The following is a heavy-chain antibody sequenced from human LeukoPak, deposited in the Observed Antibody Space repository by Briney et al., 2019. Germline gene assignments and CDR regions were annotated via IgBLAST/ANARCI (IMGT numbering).Heavy chain of an antibody. Sequence: ASVKVSCKASGYTFTGYYMHWVRQAPGQGLEWMGWINPNSGGTNYAQKFQGWVTMTRDTSISTAYMELSRLRSDDTAVYYCARGGLVEYYGSGSYESAFDIWGQGTMVTVSS. CDR1: GYTFTGYY. CDR2: INPNSGGT. D-gene: IGHD3-10*01. J-gene: IGHJ3*02. V-gene: IGHV1-2*04. CDR3: ARGGLVEYYGSGSYESAFDI.